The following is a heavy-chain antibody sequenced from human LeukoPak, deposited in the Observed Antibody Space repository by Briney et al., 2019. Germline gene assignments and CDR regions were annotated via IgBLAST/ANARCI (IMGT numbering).Heavy chain of an antibody. Sequence: SETLSLTCTASGGSISSSSYCWGRIRQPPGKGLELIGSSYFSWSIFYDPSLKSRVTTSVHTSKHQFSLPLSSVTAADPAVYYCARHARYYGSGRYVDWFVPWGPRTLVTLSS. CDR3: ARHARYYGSGRYVDWFVP. CDR2: SYFSWSI. D-gene: IGHD3-10*01. V-gene: IGHV4-39*01. CDR1: GGSISSSSYC. J-gene: IGHJ5*02.